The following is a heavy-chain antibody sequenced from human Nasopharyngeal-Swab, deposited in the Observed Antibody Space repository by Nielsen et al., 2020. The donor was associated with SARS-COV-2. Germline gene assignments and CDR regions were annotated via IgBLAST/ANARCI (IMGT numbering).Heavy chain of an antibody. CDR2: TSPDGGT. CDR1: GASISSSYC. CDR3: ASSSSEKRGHDS. V-gene: IGHV4-4*02. Sequence: SETLSLTCAVSGASISSSYCWSWVRQPPGKGLEWIGETSPDGGTNYNPSLKGRIIVSVDRSKNLFSLSLKSVTAADTAVYYCASSSSEKRGHDSWGQGTLVTVSS. D-gene: IGHD6-6*01. J-gene: IGHJ4*02.